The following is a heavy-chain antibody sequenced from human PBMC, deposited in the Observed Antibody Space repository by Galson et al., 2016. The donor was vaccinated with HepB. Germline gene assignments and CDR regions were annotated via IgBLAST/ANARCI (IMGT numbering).Heavy chain of an antibody. Sequence: SLRLSCAVSGFTFSSYAMSWVRQAPGKGLEWVSSISGSGGSTFYADSVKGRFTISRDNSKNTLYLQMNSLRAEDTAVYYCARDLAVGRYFDYWGQGTLVTVSS. J-gene: IGHJ4*02. CDR2: ISGSGGST. CDR3: ARDLAVGRYFDY. V-gene: IGHV3-23*01. CDR1: GFTFSSYA. D-gene: IGHD2-15*01.